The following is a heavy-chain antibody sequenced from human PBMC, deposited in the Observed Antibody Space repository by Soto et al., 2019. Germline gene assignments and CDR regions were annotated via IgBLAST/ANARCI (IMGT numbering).Heavy chain of an antibody. D-gene: IGHD1-26*01. CDR2: IIDSGGST. CDR3: GKGRSYYYYYGVDV. CDR1: GFTFSSCA. Sequence: PGGALSLSCAASGFTFSSCAMGWVRQAPGKGLEWVSDIIDSGGSTYYADAVKGRFTISRDNSKSTLYLQMNSLRAEDTAVYYCGKGRSYYYYYGVDVWGQGTTVPVSS. V-gene: IGHV3-23*01. J-gene: IGHJ6*02.